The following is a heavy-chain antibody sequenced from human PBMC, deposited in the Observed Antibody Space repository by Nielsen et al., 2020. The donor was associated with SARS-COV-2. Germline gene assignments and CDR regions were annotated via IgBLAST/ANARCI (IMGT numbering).Heavy chain of an antibody. CDR1: GFTFDDYA. D-gene: IGHD2/OR15-2a*01. J-gene: IGHJ6*02. V-gene: IGHV3-9*01. Sequence: SLRLSCAASGFTFDDYAMHWVRQAPGKGLEWVSGISWNSGSIGYADSVKGRFTISRDNAKNSLYLQMNSLRAEDTAVYYCARVLSGYYGMDVWGQGTTVTVSS. CDR3: ARVLSGYYGMDV. CDR2: ISWNSGSI.